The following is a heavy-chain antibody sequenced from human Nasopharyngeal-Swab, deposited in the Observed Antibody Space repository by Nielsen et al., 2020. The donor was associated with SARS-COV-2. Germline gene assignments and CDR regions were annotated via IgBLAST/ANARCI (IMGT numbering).Heavy chain of an antibody. D-gene: IGHD3-16*01. J-gene: IGHJ4*02. V-gene: IGHV3-21*01. CDR3: ARDIGGGRYGSDY. CDR2: ISSRSSNI. CDR1: GFVFSIYG. Sequence: GGSLRLSCAASGFVFSIYGMNWVRQPPGKGLEWVSSISSRSSNIYYADSVKGRFTISRDNAKNSLYLQMNSLRAEDTAVYYCARDIGGGRYGSDYWGQGTLVTVSS.